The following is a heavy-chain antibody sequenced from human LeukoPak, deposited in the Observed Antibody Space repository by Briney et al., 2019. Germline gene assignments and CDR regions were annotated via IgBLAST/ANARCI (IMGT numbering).Heavy chain of an antibody. CDR1: GCTFTSYG. V-gene: IGHV1-18*01. CDR2: ISAYNGNT. CDR3: ARDPMYYYGSGSYYNAGAFDY. Sequence: ASVKVSCKASGCTFTSYGISWVRQAPGQGLEWMGWISAYNGNTNYAQKLQGRVTMTTDTSTSTAYMELRSLRSDDTAVYYCARDPMYYYGSGSYYNAGAFDYWGQGTLVTVSS. J-gene: IGHJ4*02. D-gene: IGHD3-10*01.